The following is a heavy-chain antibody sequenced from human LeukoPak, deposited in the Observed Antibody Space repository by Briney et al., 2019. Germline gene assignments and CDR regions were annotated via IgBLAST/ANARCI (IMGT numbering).Heavy chain of an antibody. CDR3: ARGPVGMATTYYFDY. Sequence: GGSLRLSCAASGFTFSSYAMSWVRQAPGKGLEWVSAISGSGGSTYYADSVKGRFTISRDNSKNTLYLQMNSLRAEDTAVYYCARGPVGMATTYYFDYWGQGTLVTVSS. CDR1: GFTFSSYA. D-gene: IGHD5-24*01. J-gene: IGHJ4*02. CDR2: ISGSGGST. V-gene: IGHV3-23*01.